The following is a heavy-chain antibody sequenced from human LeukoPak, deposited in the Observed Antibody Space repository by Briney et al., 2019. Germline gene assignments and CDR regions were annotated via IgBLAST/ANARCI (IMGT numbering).Heavy chain of an antibody. V-gene: IGHV4-30-4*01. Sequence: SQTLSLTCTVSGGSISSGDYYWSWIRQPPGKGLEWIGYIYYSGSTYYNPSLKSRVTISVDTSKNQFSLKLSSVTAADTAVYYCARGDIVATIYFDYWGQGTLVTVSS. D-gene: IGHD5-12*01. CDR1: GGSISSGDYY. CDR3: ARGDIVATIYFDY. J-gene: IGHJ4*02. CDR2: IYYSGST.